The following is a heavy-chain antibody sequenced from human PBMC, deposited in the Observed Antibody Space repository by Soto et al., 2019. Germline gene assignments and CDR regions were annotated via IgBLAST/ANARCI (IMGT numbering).Heavy chain of an antibody. Sequence: QVQLGQSGAEVKKPGSSVTVSCKASGGTFSSYAISWVRQSPGQRLAWMGGIIPIFGTASYAQKCQGRVTVRADDSTSTAYMELSSMRSEDTAVYYCASARNFIAVAGTLDYWGQGNLVTVSS. V-gene: IGHV1-69*01. CDR2: IIPIFGTA. J-gene: IGHJ4*02. CDR3: ASARNFIAVAGTLDY. CDR1: GGTFSSYA. D-gene: IGHD6-19*01.